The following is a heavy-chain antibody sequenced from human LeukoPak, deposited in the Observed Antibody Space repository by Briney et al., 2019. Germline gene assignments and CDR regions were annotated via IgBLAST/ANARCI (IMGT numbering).Heavy chain of an antibody. CDR2: IYYSRST. J-gene: IGHJ4*02. Sequence: SETLSLTCTVSGGSISSGGYYWSWIRQHPGKGLEWIGYIYYSRSTYYNPSLKSRVTISVDTSKNQFSLKLSSVTAADTAVYYCASGDCSGGSCYGYWGQGTLVTVSS. CDR3: ASGDCSGGSCYGY. V-gene: IGHV4-31*03. D-gene: IGHD2-15*01. CDR1: GGSISSGGYY.